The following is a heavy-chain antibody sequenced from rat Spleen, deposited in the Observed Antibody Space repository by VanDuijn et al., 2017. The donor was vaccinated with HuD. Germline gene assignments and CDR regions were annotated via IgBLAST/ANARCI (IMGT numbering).Heavy chain of an antibody. CDR3: ARWGMGINVMDA. CDR2: ISYDGGTT. J-gene: IGHJ4*01. D-gene: IGHD1-9*01. CDR1: GFTFGDYY. Sequence: EVQLVESGGGLVQPGRSLKLSCAASGFTFGDYYMAWVRQAPAKGLEWVTSISYDGGTTYYRDSVQGRFTISRDNAKSTLYLQMDSLRSEDTATYYCARWGMGINVMDAWGQGASVTVSS. V-gene: IGHV5-20*01.